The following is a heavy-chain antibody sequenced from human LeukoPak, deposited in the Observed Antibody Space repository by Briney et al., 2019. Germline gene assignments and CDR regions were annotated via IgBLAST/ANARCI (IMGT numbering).Heavy chain of an antibody. CDR1: GGSFSNHY. J-gene: IGHJ4*02. Sequence: KTSETLSLTCAVYGGSFSNHYWNWIRQPPGKGLEWIGEINQSGSTNYNPSLKSRVTISVDTSKNQFSLKLSSVTAADTAVYYCARGGRIAVAGDFDYWGQGTLVTVSS. CDR3: ARGGRIAVAGDFDY. V-gene: IGHV4-34*01. D-gene: IGHD6-19*01. CDR2: INQSGST.